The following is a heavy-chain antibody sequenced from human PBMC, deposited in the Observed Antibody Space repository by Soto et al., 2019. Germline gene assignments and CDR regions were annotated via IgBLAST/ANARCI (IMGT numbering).Heavy chain of an antibody. CDR1: GGSISSGDYY. CDR2: IYYSGST. CDR3: ARESITIFGVVTQNWFDP. D-gene: IGHD3-3*01. J-gene: IGHJ5*02. Sequence: PSETLSLTCTVSGGSISSGDYYWSWIRQPPGKGLEWIGYIYYSGSTYYNPSLKSRVTISVDTSKNQFSLKLSSVTAADTAVYYCARESITIFGVVTQNWFDPWGQGTLVTVSS. V-gene: IGHV4-30-4*01.